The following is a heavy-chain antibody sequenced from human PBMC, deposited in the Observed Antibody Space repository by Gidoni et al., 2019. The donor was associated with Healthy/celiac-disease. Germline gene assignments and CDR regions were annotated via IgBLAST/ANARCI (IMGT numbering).Heavy chain of an antibody. V-gene: IGHV3-11*01. J-gene: IGHJ5*02. D-gene: IGHD3-10*01. Sequence: QVQLVESGGGLVKPGGYLRLSCAASGFTFSAYYMSWIRQAPGKGLEWVSYISSSGSTIYYADSVKGRFTISRDNAKNSLYLQMNSLRAEDTAVYYCATELWFGELHSTWGQGTLVTVSS. CDR1: GFTFSAYY. CDR3: ATELWFGELHST. CDR2: ISSSGSTI.